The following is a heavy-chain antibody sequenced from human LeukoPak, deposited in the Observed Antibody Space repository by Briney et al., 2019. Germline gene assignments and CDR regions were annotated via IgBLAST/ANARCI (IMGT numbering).Heavy chain of an antibody. CDR1: GFTFSSYA. V-gene: IGHV3-30*04. CDR3: ARDRVGAPFDY. D-gene: IGHD1-26*01. CDR2: ISYDGSNK. J-gene: IGHJ4*01. Sequence: GGSLRLSCAASGFTFSSYAMHWVRQAPGKGLEWVAVISYDGSNKYYADSVKGRFTISRDNSKNTVYLQMDSLRVEDTAVFYCARDRVGAPFDYWGQGTLVTVSS.